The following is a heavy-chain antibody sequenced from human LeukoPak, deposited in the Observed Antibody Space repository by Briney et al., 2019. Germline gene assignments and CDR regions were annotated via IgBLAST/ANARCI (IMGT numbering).Heavy chain of an antibody. V-gene: IGHV1-18*01. D-gene: IGHD3-22*01. CDR3: ARARPQNYDSSRYYSAAFDI. Sequence: ASVKVSCKASGYTFTTYGISWVRQAPGQGLEWVGWISAKNGNTNYGQDFQGRVTVTRDTSTSTVYMGLRRLRSDDTAVYYCARARPQNYDSSRYYSAAFDIWGQGTMVTVSS. CDR1: GYTFTTYG. J-gene: IGHJ3*02. CDR2: ISAKNGNT.